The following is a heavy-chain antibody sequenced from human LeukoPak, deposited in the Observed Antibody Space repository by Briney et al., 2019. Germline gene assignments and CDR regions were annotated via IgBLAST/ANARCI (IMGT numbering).Heavy chain of an antibody. D-gene: IGHD6-19*01. CDR3: GYSSGWYGDGFDY. CDR1: GFTFSSYS. J-gene: IGHJ4*02. V-gene: IGHV3-21*01. Sequence: GGSLRLSCAASGFTFSSYSMNWVRQAPGKGLEWVSSISSSSSYIYYADSVKGRFTISRDNAKNSLYLQMNSLRAEDTAVYYCGYSSGWYGDGFDYWGQGTLVTVSS. CDR2: ISSSSSYI.